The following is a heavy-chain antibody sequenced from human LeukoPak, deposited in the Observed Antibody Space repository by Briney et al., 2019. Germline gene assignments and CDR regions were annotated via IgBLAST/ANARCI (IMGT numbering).Heavy chain of an antibody. J-gene: IGHJ6*02. Sequence: GGSLRLSCAASGFTFSNYWMSWVRQAPGEGLEWVAVIWYDGSNKYYADSVKGRFTISRDNSKNTLYLQMNSLRAEDTAVYYCARDDYYGSGSYAVDVWGQGTTVTVSS. CDR3: ARDDYYGSGSYAVDV. V-gene: IGHV3-33*08. CDR2: IWYDGSNK. CDR1: GFTFSNYW. D-gene: IGHD3-10*01.